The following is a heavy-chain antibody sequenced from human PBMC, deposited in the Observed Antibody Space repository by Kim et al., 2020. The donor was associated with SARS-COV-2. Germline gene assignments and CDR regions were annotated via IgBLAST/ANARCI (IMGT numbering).Heavy chain of an antibody. D-gene: IGHD3-10*01. CDR2: IYPGDSDT. Sequence: GESLKISCKGSGYSFTSYWIGWVRQMPGKGLEWMGIIYPGDSDTRYSPSFQGQVTISADKSISTAYLQWSSLKASDTAMYYCARHSLSFSYYYGSGSWRGPYGVDVWGQGTTVTVSS. J-gene: IGHJ6*02. CDR1: GYSFTSYW. CDR3: ARHSLSFSYYYGSGSWRGPYGVDV. V-gene: IGHV5-51*01.